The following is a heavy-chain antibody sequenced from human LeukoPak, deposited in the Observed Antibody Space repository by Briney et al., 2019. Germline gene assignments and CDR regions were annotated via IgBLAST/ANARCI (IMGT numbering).Heavy chain of an antibody. Sequence: LPGGSLRLSCAASGFTFSSYWMSWVRQAPGKGLEWVANIKQDGSEKYYVDSVKGRFTISIDNAKNSLYLQMNSLRAEDTAVYYCAKVEGIAAGYFDYWGQGTLVTVSS. CDR3: AKVEGIAAGYFDY. D-gene: IGHD6-13*01. V-gene: IGHV3-7*01. CDR1: GFTFSSYW. J-gene: IGHJ4*02. CDR2: IKQDGSEK.